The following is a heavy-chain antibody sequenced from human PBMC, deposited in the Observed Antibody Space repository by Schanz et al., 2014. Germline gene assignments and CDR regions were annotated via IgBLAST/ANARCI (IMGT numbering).Heavy chain of an antibody. CDR1: GFAFSSYS. CDR3: ARGGSGSHYRLDY. D-gene: IGHD1-26*01. J-gene: IGHJ4*02. Sequence: EVQLMESGGGLVKPGGSLRLSCVASGFAFSSYSMNWVRQAPGKGLEWVSYISGSSRTIYYADSMKGRFTVSRDNAENALYLRMNSLRAEDTGLYFCARGGSGSHYRLDYWGQGTLVTGSS. V-gene: IGHV3-48*01. CDR2: ISGSSRTI.